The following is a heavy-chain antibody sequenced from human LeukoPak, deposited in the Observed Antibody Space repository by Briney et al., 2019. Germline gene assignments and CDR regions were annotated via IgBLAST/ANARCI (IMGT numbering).Heavy chain of an antibody. V-gene: IGHV1-8*01. D-gene: IGHD3-22*01. Sequence: VASVKVSCKASGYTFTSYDINWVRQATGQGLEWMGWMNPNSGNTGYAQKFQGRVTMTRNTSISTAYMELSSLRSEDTAVYYCARTDYYDSSGYPHDAFDIWGQGTMVTVSS. CDR3: ARTDYYDSSGYPHDAFDI. CDR2: MNPNSGNT. J-gene: IGHJ3*02. CDR1: GYTFTSYD.